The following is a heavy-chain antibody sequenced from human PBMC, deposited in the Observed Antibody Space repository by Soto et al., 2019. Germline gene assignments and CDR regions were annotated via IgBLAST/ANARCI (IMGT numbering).Heavy chain of an antibody. Sequence: QVQLVESGGGVVQPGTSLRLSCAASGFTFSSYAMHWVRQAPGKGLEWLAIISYDGNNKYYADSVKGRFTISRDNPNNTLYFQMTRLRADATAVYNCARDRRRGSYYLSARDAFDIWGQGTMVTVSS. CDR2: ISYDGNNK. D-gene: IGHD1-26*01. CDR3: ARDRRRGSYYLSARDAFDI. V-gene: IGHV3-30-3*01. CDR1: GFTFSSYA. J-gene: IGHJ3*02.